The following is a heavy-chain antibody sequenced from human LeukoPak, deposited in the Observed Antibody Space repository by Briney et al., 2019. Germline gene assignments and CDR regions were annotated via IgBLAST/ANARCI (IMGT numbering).Heavy chain of an antibody. CDR3: ARDVLSITIFGVPGRSNTAFDP. CDR2: IYTSGST. D-gene: IGHD3-3*01. V-gene: IGHV4-4*07. CDR1: GGSISSYY. Sequence: SETLSLTCTVSGGSISSYYWSWIRQPAGKGLEWIGRIYTSGSTNYNPSLKSRVTMSVDTSKNQFSLKLSSVTAADTAVYYCARDVLSITIFGVPGRSNTAFDPWGQGTLVTVSS. J-gene: IGHJ5*02.